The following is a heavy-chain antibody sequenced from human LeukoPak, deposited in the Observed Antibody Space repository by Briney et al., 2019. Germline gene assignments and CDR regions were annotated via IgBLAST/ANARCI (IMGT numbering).Heavy chain of an antibody. Sequence: GGSLRLSCAASGFTFSSYSMNWVRQAPGKGLEWVSSISSSSSYIYYADSVKGRFTISRDNAKNSLYLQMNSLRAEDTAVYYCASNPYCSSTSCYGVNYYYYYGMDVWGQGTTVTVSS. CDR3: ASNPYCSSTSCYGVNYYYYYGMDV. CDR2: ISSSSSYI. J-gene: IGHJ6*02. D-gene: IGHD2-2*01. V-gene: IGHV3-21*01. CDR1: GFTFSSYS.